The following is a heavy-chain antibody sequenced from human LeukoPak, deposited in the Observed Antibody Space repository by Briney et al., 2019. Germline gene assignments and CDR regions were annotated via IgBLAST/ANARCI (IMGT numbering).Heavy chain of an antibody. CDR3: ARESSGWYYHY. CDR2: INPNSGGT. D-gene: IGHD6-19*01. CDR1: GYTFTGYY. J-gene: IGHJ4*02. V-gene: IGHV1-2*06. Sequence: ASVKVSCKASGYTFTGYYMHWVRQAPGQGLEWMGRINPNSGGTNYAQKFQGRVTTTRDTSISTAYMKLSRLRSDDTAVYYCARESSGWYYHYWGQGTLVTVSS.